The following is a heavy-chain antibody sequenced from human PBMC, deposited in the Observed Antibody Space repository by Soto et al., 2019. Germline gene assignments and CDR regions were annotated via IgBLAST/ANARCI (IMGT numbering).Heavy chain of an antibody. CDR2: IYWDDDK. D-gene: IGHD2-2*01. CDR1: GFSLSTSGVG. V-gene: IGHV2-5*02. CDR3: AHSSPPIVVVPATPDAFDI. Sequence: QITLKESGPTLVKPTQTLTLTCTFSGFSLSTSGVGVGWIRQPPGKALEWLALIYWDDDKRYSPSLKSRLTITKDTXXNXVXXTMTNMDPVDTATYYCAHSSPPIVVVPATPDAFDIWGQGTMVTVSS. J-gene: IGHJ3*02.